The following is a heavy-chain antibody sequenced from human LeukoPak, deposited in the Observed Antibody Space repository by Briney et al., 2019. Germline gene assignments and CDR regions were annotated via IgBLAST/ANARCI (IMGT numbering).Heavy chain of an antibody. Sequence: GGYLRLSCAASGFTFSSYAMTWVRQAPGQGLEWLSVISGSGGSTYYADSVKGRFTISRDNSKNTLYLQMNSLRAEDTAVYYCAKVRGGYTYGPFDDWGQGTLVTVSS. V-gene: IGHV3-23*01. CDR2: ISGSGGST. CDR3: AKVRGGYTYGPFDD. CDR1: GFTFSSYA. D-gene: IGHD5-18*01. J-gene: IGHJ4*02.